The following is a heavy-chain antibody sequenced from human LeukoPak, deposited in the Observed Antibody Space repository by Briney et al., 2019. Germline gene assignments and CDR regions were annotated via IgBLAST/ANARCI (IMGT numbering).Heavy chain of an antibody. CDR3: ARYCSSTSCYFDY. CDR2: INHSGST. J-gene: IGHJ4*02. V-gene: IGHV4-34*01. Sequence: SETLSLTCAVYGGSFSGYYWSWIRQPPGKGLEWIGEINHSGSTIYNPSLKSRVTISVNTSKNQFSLKLSSVTAADTAVYYCARYCSSTSCYFDYWGQGTLVTVSS. D-gene: IGHD2-2*01. CDR1: GGSFSGYY.